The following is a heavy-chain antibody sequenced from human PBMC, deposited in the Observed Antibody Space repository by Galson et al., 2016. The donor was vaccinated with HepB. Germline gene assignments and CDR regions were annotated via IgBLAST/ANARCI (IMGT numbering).Heavy chain of an antibody. CDR1: GFTFSHYT. CDR2: IRISSNFI. Sequence: SLRLSCAASGFTFSHYTMNWVRQPPGKGLEWLSSIRISSNFIHYADSVKGRFTISRDNAKNSLFLQMSSLRAEDTAIYYCAKDSILDDWGQGILVTVSS. J-gene: IGHJ4*02. CDR3: AKDSILDD. D-gene: IGHD3-3*01. V-gene: IGHV3-21*01.